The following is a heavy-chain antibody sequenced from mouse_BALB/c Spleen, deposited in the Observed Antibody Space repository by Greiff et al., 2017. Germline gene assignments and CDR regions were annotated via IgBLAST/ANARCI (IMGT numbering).Heavy chain of an antibody. J-gene: IGHJ1*01. Sequence: QVQLQQSGPGLVAPSQSLSITCTVSGFSLTSYGVHWVRQPPGKGLEWLGVIWAGGSTNYNSALMSRLSISKDNSKSQVFLKMNSLQTDDTAMYYCAREESVYYYGSSRYFDVWGAGTTVTVSS. D-gene: IGHD1-1*01. V-gene: IGHV2-9*02. CDR1: GFSLTSYG. CDR2: IWAGGST. CDR3: AREESVYYYGSSRYFDV.